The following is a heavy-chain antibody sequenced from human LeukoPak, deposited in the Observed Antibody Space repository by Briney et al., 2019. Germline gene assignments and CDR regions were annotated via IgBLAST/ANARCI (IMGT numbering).Heavy chain of an antibody. D-gene: IGHD6-13*01. CDR1: GGSISSYY. CDR2: IYTSGRT. V-gene: IGHV4-4*07. J-gene: IGHJ4*02. CDR3: ARVGGIVAAGLFDY. Sequence: PSETLSLTCTVSGGSISSYYWGWIRQPAGKGLEWIGRIYTSGRTNYNPSIKSRLTMSVDTSKNQFSLKLSFVTAADTAVYYCARVGGIVAAGLFDYWGQGTLVAVSS.